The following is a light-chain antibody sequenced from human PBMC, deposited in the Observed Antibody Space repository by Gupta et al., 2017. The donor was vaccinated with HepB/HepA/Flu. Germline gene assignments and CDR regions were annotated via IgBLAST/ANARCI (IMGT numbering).Light chain of an antibody. CDR1: QSVTSN. CDR3: QQYYNWPRLT. J-gene: IGKJ1*01. CDR2: DAS. V-gene: IGKV3-15*01. Sequence: TVMTQSTATLSVSTGERATLSCRASQSVTSNLAWYQQKPGQAPRLLIYDASTRATGIPARFSGSGSGTEFTLTISSLQSEDFAVYYCQQYYNWPRLTFGQGTKVEIK.